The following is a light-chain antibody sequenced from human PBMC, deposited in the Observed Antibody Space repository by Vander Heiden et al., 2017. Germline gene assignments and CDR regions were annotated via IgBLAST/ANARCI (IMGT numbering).Light chain of an antibody. J-gene: IGKJ4*01. V-gene: IGKV1-39*01. Sequence: IQMTQSPSSLSASVGDRVTITCRASQSISSYLNWYQQKPGKAPKLLIYAASSLQSEVPSRFSGSGSGTDFTLAISSLQPEDFATHYCQQTYSTPPTFGGGTKVEIK. CDR1: QSISSY. CDR2: AAS. CDR3: QQTYSTPPT.